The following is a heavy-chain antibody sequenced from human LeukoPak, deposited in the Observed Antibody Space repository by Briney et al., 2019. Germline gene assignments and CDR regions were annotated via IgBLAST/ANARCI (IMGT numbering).Heavy chain of an antibody. CDR1: GYTFTGYY. Sequence: ASVKVSCKASGYTFTGYYMHWVRQAPGQGLEWMGWINPNSGGTNYAQKFQGRVTMTRDTSISTAYMELSRLRSDDTAVYYCARDLWRYYGSGSYYLHDAFDIWGQGTMVTVSS. CDR2: INPNSGGT. CDR3: ARDLWRYYGSGSYYLHDAFDI. D-gene: IGHD3-10*01. V-gene: IGHV1-2*02. J-gene: IGHJ3*02.